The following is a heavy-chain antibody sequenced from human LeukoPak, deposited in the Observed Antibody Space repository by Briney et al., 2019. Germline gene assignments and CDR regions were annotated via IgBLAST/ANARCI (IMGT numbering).Heavy chain of an antibody. V-gene: IGHV4-59*01. D-gene: IGHD5-12*01. Sequence: PSETLSLTCTVSGGSFGTYYWSWIRQPPGKGLEWIGYIYYSGITNYNPSLKSRVTISTDTSKNQFSLKLISVTAADTAVYFCARARGYSGYDWGFDYWGQGALVTVSS. CDR3: ARARGYSGYDWGFDY. CDR2: IYYSGIT. CDR1: GGSFGTYY. J-gene: IGHJ4*02.